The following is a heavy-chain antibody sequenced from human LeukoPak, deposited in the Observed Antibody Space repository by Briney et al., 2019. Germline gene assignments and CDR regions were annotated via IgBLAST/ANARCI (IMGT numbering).Heavy chain of an antibody. Sequence: GGSLRLSCTASGVSLSNYAMHWVRRPPGRGLEWVAVISFDGTNKYYGDSVEGRFSVSRDNSKNTLYLQMNSLRPDDTAMYYCATDYGDYEPIVYRGQGTLVTASS. CDR3: ATDYGDYEPIVY. J-gene: IGHJ4*02. CDR2: ISFDGTNK. D-gene: IGHD4-17*01. CDR1: GVSLSNYA. V-gene: IGHV3-30*04.